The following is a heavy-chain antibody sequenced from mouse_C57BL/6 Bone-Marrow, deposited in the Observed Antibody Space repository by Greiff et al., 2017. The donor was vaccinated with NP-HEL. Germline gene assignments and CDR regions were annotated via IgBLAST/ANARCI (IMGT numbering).Heavy chain of an antibody. J-gene: IGHJ4*01. CDR1: GYTFTDYE. CDR2: IDPETGGT. D-gene: IGHD1-1*01. CDR3: TRPTTVAYAMDY. V-gene: IGHV1-15*01. Sequence: VKVVESGAELVRPGASVTLSCKASGYTFTDYEMHWVKQTPVHGLEWIGAIDPETGGTAYNQKFKGKAILTADKSSSTAYMELRSLTSEDSAVYYCTRPTTVAYAMDYWGQGTSVTVSS.